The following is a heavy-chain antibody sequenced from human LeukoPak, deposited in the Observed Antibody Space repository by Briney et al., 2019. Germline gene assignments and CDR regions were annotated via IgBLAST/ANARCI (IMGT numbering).Heavy chain of an antibody. J-gene: IGHJ4*02. CDR1: GGSISSYY. CDR2: IYYSGST. D-gene: IGHD3-10*01. Sequence: SETLSLTCTVSGGSISSYYWSWIRQPPGKGLEWIGYIYYSGSTNYNPSLKSRVTISVDTSKNQFSLKLSSVTAADTAVYYCATALGFGEYYLDYWGQGTLVTVSS. V-gene: IGHV4-59*08. CDR3: ATALGFGEYYLDY.